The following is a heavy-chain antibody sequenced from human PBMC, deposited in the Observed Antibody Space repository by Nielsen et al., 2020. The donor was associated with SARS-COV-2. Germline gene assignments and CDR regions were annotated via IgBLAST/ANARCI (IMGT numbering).Heavy chain of an antibody. Sequence: GESLKISCAASGFTFSSYSMNWVRQAPGKGLEWVSSISSSSSYIYYADSVKGRFTISRDNAKNSLYLQMNSLRAEDTAVYYCARDDLGVIGRYPDYYYYYGMDVWGQGTTVTVSS. CDR1: GFTFSSYS. CDR2: ISSSSSYI. D-gene: IGHD3-10*01. J-gene: IGHJ6*02. CDR3: ARDDLGVIGRYPDYYYYYGMDV. V-gene: IGHV3-21*01.